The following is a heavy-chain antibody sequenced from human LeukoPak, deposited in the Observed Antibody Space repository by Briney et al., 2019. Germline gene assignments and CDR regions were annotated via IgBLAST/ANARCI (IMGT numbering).Heavy chain of an antibody. Sequence: SETLSLTCTVSGGSISSYYWSWIRQPPGKGLEWIGYIYTSGSTNYNPSLKSRVTISVDTSKNQFSLKLSSVTAADTAVYYCARLNAYDFWSGYGYYYYYMDVWGKGTTVTVSS. CDR2: IYTSGST. CDR3: ARLNAYDFWSGYGYYYYYMDV. V-gene: IGHV4-4*09. J-gene: IGHJ6*03. D-gene: IGHD3-3*01. CDR1: GGSISSYY.